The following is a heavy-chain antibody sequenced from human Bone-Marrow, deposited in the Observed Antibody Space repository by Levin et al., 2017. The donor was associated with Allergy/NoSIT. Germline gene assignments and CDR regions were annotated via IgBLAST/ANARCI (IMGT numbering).Heavy chain of an antibody. CDR3: ARVGRAAEGTFEDH. V-gene: IGHV1-18*01. CDR1: GYSFSRYA. CDR2: ISGYDGAT. D-gene: IGHD6-13*01. Sequence: GESLKISCRASGYSFSRYAISWVRQAPGQGLEWMGKISGYDGATQFAQEFQGRVILTTDKSTATAYMDLGRLTFDDTAMYYCARVGRAAEGTFEDHWGQGTLVTVAS. J-gene: IGHJ4*02.